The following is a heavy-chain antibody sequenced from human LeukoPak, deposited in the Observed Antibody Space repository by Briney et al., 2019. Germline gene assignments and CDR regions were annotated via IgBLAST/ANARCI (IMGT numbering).Heavy chain of an antibody. CDR1: GFTFSSYG. Sequence: PGRSLRLSCAASGFTFSSYGMHWVRQAPGKGLEWVAVIWYDGSNKYYADSVKGRFTISRGNSKNTLYLQMNSLRAEDTAVYYCARDSPHIARVVPAAIYPDYWGQGTLVTVSS. CDR3: ARDSPHIARVVPAAIYPDY. V-gene: IGHV3-33*01. J-gene: IGHJ4*02. CDR2: IWYDGSNK. D-gene: IGHD2-2*02.